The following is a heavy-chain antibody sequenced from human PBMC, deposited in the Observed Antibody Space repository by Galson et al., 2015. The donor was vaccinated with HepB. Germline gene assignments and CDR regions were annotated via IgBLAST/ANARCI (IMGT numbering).Heavy chain of an antibody. Sequence: SLRLSCAASGFTFSRYAMTWVRQAPGKGLEWISSITRNGGRTFYTNSVKGRFTISRDNSRNTVVLQLSSLRPEDTAVYYCAKDGIMVSNNPYQLHFWGQGTLVSVSS. CDR1: GFTFSRYA. D-gene: IGHD2-8*01. V-gene: IGHV3-23*01. J-gene: IGHJ4*02. CDR3: AKDGIMVSNNPYQLHF. CDR2: ITRNGGRT.